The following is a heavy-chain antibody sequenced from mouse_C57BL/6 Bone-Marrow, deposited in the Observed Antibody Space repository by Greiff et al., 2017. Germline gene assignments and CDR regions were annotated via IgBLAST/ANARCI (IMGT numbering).Heavy chain of an antibody. J-gene: IGHJ2*01. CDR3: ARVGFTKGVLDG. V-gene: IGHV5-4*01. CDR1: GFTFSSYA. CDR2: ISDGGSYT. Sequence: EVHLVESGGGLVKPGGSLKLSCAASGFTFSSYAMSWVRQTPEKRLEWVATISDGGSYTYYPDNVKGRFTISRDNAKNNLYLQMSHLKSEDTAMYYCARVGFTKGVLDGWGKGTTLTVSS. D-gene: IGHD1-1*01.